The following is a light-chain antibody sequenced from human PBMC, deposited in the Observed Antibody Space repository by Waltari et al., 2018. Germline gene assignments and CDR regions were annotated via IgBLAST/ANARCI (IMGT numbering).Light chain of an antibody. CDR2: GAS. V-gene: IGKV3-15*01. CDR1: QTVSSN. CDR3: QQYNNWPPWT. Sequence: ETVMTQSPATLSVSPGERATLSCRASQTVSSNLAWYQQKPGQAPRLLIYGASTKATGIPARVSGSGSGTKFTLTISSLQSEDFAVYYWQQYNNWPPWTCGQGTKVEIK. J-gene: IGKJ1*01.